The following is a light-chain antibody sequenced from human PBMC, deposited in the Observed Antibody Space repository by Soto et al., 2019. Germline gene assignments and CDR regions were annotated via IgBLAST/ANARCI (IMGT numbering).Light chain of an antibody. J-gene: IGKJ4*01. V-gene: IGKV1-27*01. Sequence: DIQMTQSPSSLSASVGDRVTITCRASRSISSYLNWYQQKPGKVPKLLIYAASSLQSGVPSRFSGSGSGTDFTLTISSLQPEDIATYYCQEYKNAPLTFGGGTKVDI. CDR1: RSISSY. CDR3: QEYKNAPLT. CDR2: AAS.